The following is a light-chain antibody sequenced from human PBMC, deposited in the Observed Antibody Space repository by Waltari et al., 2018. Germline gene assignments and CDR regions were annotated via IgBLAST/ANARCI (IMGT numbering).Light chain of an antibody. CDR1: SSNIGPASD. Sequence: QSVLTQPPSVSGAPGQRVTISCTGSSSNIGPASDVQWYQQLPETAPKLLIYANNNRPSGVPDRFSGSKFGTSASLAISGLQAEDEADYYCQSYDSSLSGSVFGGGTKLTVL. CDR3: QSYDSSLSGSV. V-gene: IGLV1-40*01. J-gene: IGLJ3*02. CDR2: ANN.